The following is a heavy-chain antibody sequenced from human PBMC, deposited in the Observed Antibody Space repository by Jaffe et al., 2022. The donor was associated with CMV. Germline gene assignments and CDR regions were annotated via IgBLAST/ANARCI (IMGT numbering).Heavy chain of an antibody. CDR1: GGTFSSYA. J-gene: IGHJ4*02. D-gene: IGHD2-15*01. CDR3: ARGVCSGGSCYSAYFDY. CDR2: IIPIFGTA. V-gene: IGHV1-69*01. Sequence: QVQLVQSGAEVKKPGSSVKVSCKASGGTFSSYAISWVRQAPGQGLEWMGGIIPIFGTANYAQKFQGRVTITADESTSTAYMELSSLRSEDTAVYYCARGVCSGGSCYSAYFDYWGQGTLVTVSS.